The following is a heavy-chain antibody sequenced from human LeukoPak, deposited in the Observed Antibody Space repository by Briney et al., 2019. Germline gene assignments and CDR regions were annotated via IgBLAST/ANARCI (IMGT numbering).Heavy chain of an antibody. D-gene: IGHD3-22*01. V-gene: IGHV3-33*01. J-gene: IGHJ4*02. CDR1: GFTFSSYG. CDR2: IWCDGSNK. CDR3: ARDSYSSPGDY. Sequence: GRSLRLSCAASGFTFSSYGMHWVRQAPGKGLEWVAVIWCDGSNKYYADSVKGRFTISRDNSKNTLYLQMNSLRAEDTAVYYCARDSYSSPGDYWGQGTLVTVSS.